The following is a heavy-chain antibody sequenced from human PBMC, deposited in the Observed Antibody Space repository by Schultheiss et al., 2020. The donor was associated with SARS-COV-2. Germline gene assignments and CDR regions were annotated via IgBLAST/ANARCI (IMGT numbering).Heavy chain of an antibody. V-gene: IGHV4-30-4*08. CDR3: ASHAYCGGDCYSGFFDY. CDR2: IYYSGST. CDR1: GGSISSSSYY. D-gene: IGHD2-21*02. J-gene: IGHJ4*02. Sequence: SETLSLTCAVSGGSISSSSYYWSWIRQPPGKGLEWIGYIYYSGSTYYNPSLKSRVTISVDTSKNQFSLKLSSVTAADTAVYYCASHAYCGGDCYSGFFDYWGQGTLVTVSS.